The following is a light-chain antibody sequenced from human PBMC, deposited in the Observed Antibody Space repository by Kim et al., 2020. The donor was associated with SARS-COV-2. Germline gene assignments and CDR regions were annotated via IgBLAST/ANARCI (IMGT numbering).Light chain of an antibody. CDR1: QSVSSNY. CDR2: GAS. Sequence: ENVLTQSPDTLSLSPGEGATLSCRASQSVSSNYLAWYQQKPGQAPRLLIYGASSRATGIPDRFSGSGSGTDFTLTLSRLEPEDCAVYYCQQYGSSPRTFGEGTKVDIK. CDR3: QQYGSSPRT. J-gene: IGKJ1*01. V-gene: IGKV3-20*01.